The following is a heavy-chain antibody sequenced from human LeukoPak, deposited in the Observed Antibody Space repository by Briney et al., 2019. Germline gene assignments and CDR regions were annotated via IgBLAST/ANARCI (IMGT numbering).Heavy chain of an antibody. Sequence: SETLSLTCTVSGGSINSYFWSWIRQPPGKGLEWIGYIYDSGSTNYNPSLKSRLTISVDTSRNQFSLKLSSVTAADTAVYYCARHEGSYTNNWFDLWGQGTLVTVSS. CDR1: GGSINSYF. J-gene: IGHJ5*02. CDR3: ARHEGSYTNNWFDL. V-gene: IGHV4-59*08. CDR2: IYDSGST. D-gene: IGHD3-10*01.